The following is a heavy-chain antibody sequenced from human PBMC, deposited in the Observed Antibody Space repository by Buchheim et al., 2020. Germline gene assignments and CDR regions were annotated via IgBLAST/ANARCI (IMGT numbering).Heavy chain of an antibody. D-gene: IGHD3-22*01. CDR3: TIMTIVRVIVVVPPTVDY. Sequence: EVQLVESGGGLVKPGGSLRLSCAASGLTFTNAWMNWVRQAPGKGLEWVGRIRSKTDGGTTDYAAPVKGRFTISRDASKNTLYLQMNSLKTEDTAVYYCTIMTIVRVIVVVPPTVDYWGQGTL. V-gene: IGHV3-15*07. CDR2: IRSKTDGGTT. J-gene: IGHJ4*02. CDR1: GLTFTNAW.